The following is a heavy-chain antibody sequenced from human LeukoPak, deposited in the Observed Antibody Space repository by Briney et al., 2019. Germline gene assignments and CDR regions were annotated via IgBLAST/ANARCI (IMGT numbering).Heavy chain of an antibody. V-gene: IGHV5-51*01. Sequence: GESLKISCKGSGYSFTSYWIGWVRQMPGKGLEWMGIIYPGDSDTRYSPSFQGQVTISADKSISTAYLQWSSLKASDTAMYYCARPHWKEYSSSSGFDYWGQGTLVTVSS. CDR3: ARPHWKEYSSSSGFDY. D-gene: IGHD6-6*01. CDR1: GYSFTSYW. CDR2: IYPGDSDT. J-gene: IGHJ4*02.